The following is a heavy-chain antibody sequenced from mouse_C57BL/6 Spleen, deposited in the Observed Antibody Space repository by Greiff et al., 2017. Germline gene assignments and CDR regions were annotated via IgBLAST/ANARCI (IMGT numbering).Heavy chain of an antibody. Sequence: VQLQQSGAELVKPGASVKISCKASGYAFSSYWMNWVKQRPGKGLEWIGQIYPGDGDTNYNGKFKGKATLTADKSSSTAYMQLSSLTSEDSAVYFCARWGYDYDYAMDYWGQGTSVTVSS. D-gene: IGHD2-4*01. V-gene: IGHV1-80*01. J-gene: IGHJ4*01. CDR2: IYPGDGDT. CDR1: GYAFSSYW. CDR3: ARWGYDYDYAMDY.